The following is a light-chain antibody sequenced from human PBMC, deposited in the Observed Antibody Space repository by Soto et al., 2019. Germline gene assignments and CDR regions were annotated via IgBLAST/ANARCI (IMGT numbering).Light chain of an antibody. Sequence: QSVLTQPPSASGTPGQSVTISCSGSSSNIGSKTVNWYQQLPGTAPKLLIYSNNQRPSGVPDRFSGSKSGTSASLPISVLQSEDEADYHCAAWDDSGNGPVFGGGTKLTVL. V-gene: IGLV1-44*01. CDR2: SNN. J-gene: IGLJ3*02. CDR1: SSNIGSKT. CDR3: AAWDDSGNGPV.